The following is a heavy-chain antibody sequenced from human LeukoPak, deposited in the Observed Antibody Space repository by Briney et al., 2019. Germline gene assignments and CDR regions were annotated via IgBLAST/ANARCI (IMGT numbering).Heavy chain of an antibody. CDR3: ARRDSGNMYGY. CDR2: ISAYNGNT. Sequence: ASVKVSCKASGYTSTSYGISWERQAPGQGLEWMGWISAYNGNTNYAQKLQGRVTVTTDTSTSTAYMELRSLRSDDTAVYYCARRDSGNMYGYWGQGTLVTVSS. V-gene: IGHV1-18*01. D-gene: IGHD3-10*01. J-gene: IGHJ4*02. CDR1: GYTSTSYG.